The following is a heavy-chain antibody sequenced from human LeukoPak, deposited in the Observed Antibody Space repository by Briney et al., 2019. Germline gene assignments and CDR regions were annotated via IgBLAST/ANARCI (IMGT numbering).Heavy chain of an antibody. CDR3: ARDGLRRPPTPYCGGDCPIDY. J-gene: IGHJ4*02. Sequence: SVKVSCKASGGTFSSYAISWVRQAPGQGLEWMGGIIPIFGTANYAQKFQGRVTITGDESTSTAYMELSSLRSEDTAVYYCARDGLRRPPTPYCGGDCPIDYWGQGTLVTVPS. CDR1: GGTFSSYA. CDR2: IIPIFGTA. V-gene: IGHV1-69*13. D-gene: IGHD2-21*02.